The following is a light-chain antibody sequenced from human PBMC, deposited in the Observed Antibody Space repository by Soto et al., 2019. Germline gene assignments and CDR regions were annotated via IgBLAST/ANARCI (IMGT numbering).Light chain of an antibody. CDR2: GAS. CDR3: QQLNSYPRT. V-gene: IGKV1-9*01. CDR1: QGISGN. Sequence: DIQLTQSPSFLSASVGDRVTITCRASQGISGNLAWYLQKQVKAPNLLIHGASTLQSGVPSRFSGSVSGTEFTLTISSLQPEDFATYYCQQLNSYPRTFGQGTRVEIK. J-gene: IGKJ5*01.